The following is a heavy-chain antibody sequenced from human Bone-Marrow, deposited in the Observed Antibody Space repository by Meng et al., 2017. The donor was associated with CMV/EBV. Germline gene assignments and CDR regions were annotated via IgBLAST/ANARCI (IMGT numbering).Heavy chain of an antibody. Sequence: GESLKISCAASGFTVSSNYMNWVRQAPGKGLEWVSVIYSDGRTYYADSVKGRFTISRDNSKNTLILQMNSLRAEDTAVYYCARCLSDYHILTSRVNYYGMDVWGQGTTVTVSS. CDR2: IYSDGRT. J-gene: IGHJ6*02. V-gene: IGHV3-66*02. CDR1: GFTVSSNY. D-gene: IGHD3-9*01. CDR3: ARCLSDYHILTSRVNYYGMDV.